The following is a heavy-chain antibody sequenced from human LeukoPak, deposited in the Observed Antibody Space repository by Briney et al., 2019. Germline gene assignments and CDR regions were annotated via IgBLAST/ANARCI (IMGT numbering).Heavy chain of an antibody. V-gene: IGHV4-34*01. CDR1: GGSFSGYC. CDR2: IYYSGST. J-gene: IGHJ4*02. Sequence: SETLSLTCAVYGGSFSGYCWSWIRQPPGKGLEWIGSIYYSGSTYYNPSLKSRVTISVDTSKNQFSLKLSSVTAADTAVYYCARVGFSVAIDYWGQGTLVTVSS. D-gene: IGHD6-19*01. CDR3: ARVGFSVAIDY.